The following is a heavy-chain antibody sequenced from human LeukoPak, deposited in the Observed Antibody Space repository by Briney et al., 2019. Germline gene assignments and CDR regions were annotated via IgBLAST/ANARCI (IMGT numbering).Heavy chain of an antibody. J-gene: IGHJ5*02. Sequence: PSETLSLTCAVYGGSFSGYYWSWIRQPPGKGLEWIGEINHSGSTNYNPSLKGRVTISVDTSKNQFSLKLSSVTAADTAVYYCARALYCSSTSCKNWFDPWGQGTLVTVSS. V-gene: IGHV4-34*01. CDR2: INHSGST. CDR1: GGSFSGYY. D-gene: IGHD2-2*01. CDR3: ARALYCSSTSCKNWFDP.